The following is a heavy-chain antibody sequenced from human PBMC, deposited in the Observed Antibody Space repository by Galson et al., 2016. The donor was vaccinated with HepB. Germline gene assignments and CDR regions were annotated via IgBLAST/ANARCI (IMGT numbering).Heavy chain of an antibody. Sequence: SVKVSCKASGYPFTGHFMHWVRQAPGQGLEWMGYINPNTGATNYAQKFQDYVTMTRDTSISTFYMELRRLTSDGTAVYFCAREATGRGPGMDVWGQGTTVIVS. CDR1: GYPFTGHF. D-gene: IGHD1-26*01. J-gene: IGHJ6*02. V-gene: IGHV1-2*04. CDR2: INPNTGAT. CDR3: AREATGRGPGMDV.